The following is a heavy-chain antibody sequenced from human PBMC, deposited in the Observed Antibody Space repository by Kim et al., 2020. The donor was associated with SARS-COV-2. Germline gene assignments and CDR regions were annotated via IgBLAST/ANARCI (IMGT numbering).Heavy chain of an antibody. CDR1: GGSISRGGYY. CDR2: IFYSGST. D-gene: IGHD2-21*01. Sequence: SETLSLTCTVSGGSISRGGYYWSWIRQHPGKGLEWIGYIFYSGSTYYNPSLKSRITISVDTSTNQFSLKLSSVTAADTAVYYCARRAGGDSIWFDPWGQGTLVTVSP. J-gene: IGHJ5*02. CDR3: ARRAGGDSIWFDP. V-gene: IGHV4-31*03.